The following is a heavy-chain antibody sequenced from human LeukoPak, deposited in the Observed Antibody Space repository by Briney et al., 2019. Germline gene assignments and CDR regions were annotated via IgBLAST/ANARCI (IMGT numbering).Heavy chain of an antibody. D-gene: IGHD1-1*01. Sequence: GGSLRLSCAASGFIFRDHGMHWVRQAPGKGLEWVALIWSSATTGLHADSVKGRFTISRDSSNTLYLQMNSLRAEDTAVYYCARDIWNDGNYYMDVWGKGTTVTVSS. J-gene: IGHJ6*03. CDR1: GFIFRDHG. CDR3: ARDIWNDGNYYMDV. CDR2: IWSSATTG. V-gene: IGHV3-33*01.